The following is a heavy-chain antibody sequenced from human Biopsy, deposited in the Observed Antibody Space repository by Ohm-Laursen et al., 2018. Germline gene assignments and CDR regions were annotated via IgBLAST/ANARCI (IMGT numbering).Heavy chain of an antibody. V-gene: IGHV3-13*01. Sequence: SLSLSCAASGFSFSSYDMHWVRHVPGKGLERVSAIGTAADIYYSGSVKGRFTISRENAKNSLYLHMNSLRAGDTAVYYCARGTFRYDSSGYSWLDPWGQGTLVTVSS. CDR1: GFSFSSYD. D-gene: IGHD3-22*01. CDR3: ARGTFRYDSSGYSWLDP. J-gene: IGHJ5*02. CDR2: IGTAADI.